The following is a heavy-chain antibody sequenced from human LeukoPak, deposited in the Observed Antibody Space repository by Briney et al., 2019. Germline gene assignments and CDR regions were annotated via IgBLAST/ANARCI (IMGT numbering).Heavy chain of an antibody. D-gene: IGHD6-19*01. CDR3: ARHQVAGHFDY. Sequence: SETLSLTCTVSGGSISTSNYYWGWIRQPPGKGLEWIGSIHHTGYTFYNPSVKSRITISVETSKNQFSLKLSSVTAADTAVYYCARHQVAGHFDYWGQGTLVTVSS. CDR2: IHHTGYT. J-gene: IGHJ4*02. V-gene: IGHV4-39*01. CDR1: GGSISTSNYY.